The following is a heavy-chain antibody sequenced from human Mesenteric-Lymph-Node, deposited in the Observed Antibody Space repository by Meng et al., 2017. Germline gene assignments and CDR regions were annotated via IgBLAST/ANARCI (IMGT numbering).Heavy chain of an antibody. CDR2: MYYSGKT. CDR1: GGAITGSSYY. V-gene: IGHV4-39*01. Sequence: QLQLQESGPGLVKPSETLSLTCSVSGGAITGSSYYWGGSRQPPGRGLEWIGSMYYSGKTYYKPSLKSRVTISVDTSKNQFALNLTSVTAADTAIYYCARASYGSGSGVDSWGQGTLVTVSS. D-gene: IGHD6-19*01. CDR3: ARASYGSGSGVDS. J-gene: IGHJ5*01.